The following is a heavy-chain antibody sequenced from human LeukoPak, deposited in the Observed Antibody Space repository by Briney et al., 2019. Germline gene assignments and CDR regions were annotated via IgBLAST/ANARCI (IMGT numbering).Heavy chain of an antibody. Sequence: SLRLSCKASGFTFTNFGMSWVRQAPGQGLEGMGWMRGYNGNTKYAERVQGRVTITTDTSTRTAYMELRSLRSDDTAVYYCVRDHKLPVYESLFDYGGQGTMVTVS. D-gene: IGHD3-22*01. CDR2: MRGYNGNT. J-gene: IGHJ3*01. CDR1: GFTFTNFG. V-gene: IGHV1-18*01. CDR3: VRDHKLPVYESLFDY.